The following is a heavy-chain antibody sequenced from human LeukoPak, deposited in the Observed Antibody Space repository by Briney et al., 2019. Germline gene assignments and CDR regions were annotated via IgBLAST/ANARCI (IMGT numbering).Heavy chain of an antibody. CDR3: ARDRGAYYFDY. J-gene: IGHJ4*02. V-gene: IGHV3-72*01. Sequence: PGGSLRLSCAASGFTFSDHYMDWVRQAPGKGLEWVGRTRNEANSYTTEYAASVKGRFTISRDDSKNSLYLQMNSLKTEDTAVYYCARDRGAYYFDYWGQGTLVTVSS. CDR2: TRNEANSYTT. D-gene: IGHD3-10*01. CDR1: GFTFSDHY.